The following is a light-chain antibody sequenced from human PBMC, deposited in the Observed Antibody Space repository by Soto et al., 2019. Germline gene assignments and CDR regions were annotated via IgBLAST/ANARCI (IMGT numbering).Light chain of an antibody. CDR2: GAS. Sequence: EIVMTQSPSTLSVSPGERATLSCRASQSVSSNLAWYQQKPDQAPRLLIYGASTMATGIPARFSGSGSGTEFTLTISSLQSEDSAVYYCQQYNNLWTFGQGTKVEIK. V-gene: IGKV3-15*01. J-gene: IGKJ1*01. CDR1: QSVSSN. CDR3: QQYNNLWT.